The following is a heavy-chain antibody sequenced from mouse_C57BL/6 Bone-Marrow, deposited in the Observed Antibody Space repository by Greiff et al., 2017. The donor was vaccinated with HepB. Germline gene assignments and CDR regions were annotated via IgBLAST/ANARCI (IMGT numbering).Heavy chain of an antibody. J-gene: IGHJ2*01. Sequence: EVKLEESGGGLVKPGGSLKLSCAASGFTFSSYAMSWVRQTPEKRLEWVATISDGGSYTYYPDNVKGRFTISRDNAKNNLYLQMSHLKSEDTAMYYCARDSSGYVGYWGQGTTLTVSS. CDR1: GFTFSSYA. CDR3: ARDSSGYVGY. CDR2: ISDGGSYT. D-gene: IGHD3-2*02. V-gene: IGHV5-4*01.